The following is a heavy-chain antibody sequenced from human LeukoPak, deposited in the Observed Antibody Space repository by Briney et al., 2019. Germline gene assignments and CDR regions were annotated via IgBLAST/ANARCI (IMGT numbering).Heavy chain of an antibody. CDR2: IYPGDSET. D-gene: IGHD3-10*01. CDR3: ARLGLGSGSSCDY. CDR1: GDNFASYR. J-gene: IGHJ4*02. V-gene: IGHV5-51*01. Sequence: GESLKISCKVSGDNFASYRIGWVRQMPGKGLEWMGFIYPGDSETKNSPSFQGLVTMSADKSISTAYLQWSSLKASDTAIYYCARLGLGSGSSCDYWGQGTLVIVSS.